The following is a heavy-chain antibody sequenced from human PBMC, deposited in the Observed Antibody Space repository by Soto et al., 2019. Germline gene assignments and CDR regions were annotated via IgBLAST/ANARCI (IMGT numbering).Heavy chain of an antibody. CDR2: INPNSGGT. CDR1: GYTFTGYY. Sequence: ASVKVSCKASGYTFTGYYMHWVRQAPGQGLEWMGWINPNSGGTNYAQKFQGWVTMTRDTSISTAYMELSRLRSDDTAVYYCARGGNTYYYDSKGFDIWGQGTMVTVS. D-gene: IGHD3-22*01. CDR3: ARGGNTYYYDSKGFDI. V-gene: IGHV1-2*04. J-gene: IGHJ3*02.